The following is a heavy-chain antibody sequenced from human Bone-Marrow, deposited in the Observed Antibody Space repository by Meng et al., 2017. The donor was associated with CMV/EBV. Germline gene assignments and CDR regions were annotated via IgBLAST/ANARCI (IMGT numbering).Heavy chain of an antibody. CDR3: ASSGYSSSWYEVYYYCMDV. V-gene: IGHV1-69*04. Sequence: SEKVSCKASGCSFSRYAISWVRKAPGQGLEWIRRIFPILGIANYAQKFQGRVPITGDKSTSTAYMELSSLRSEDTAVYYCASSGYSSSWYEVYYYCMDVWGQGTTVTGSS. CDR2: IFPILGIA. CDR1: GCSFSRYA. D-gene: IGHD6-13*01. J-gene: IGHJ6*02.